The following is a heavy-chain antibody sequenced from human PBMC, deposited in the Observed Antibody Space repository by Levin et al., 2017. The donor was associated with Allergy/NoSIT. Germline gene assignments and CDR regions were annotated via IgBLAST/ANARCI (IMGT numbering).Heavy chain of an antibody. D-gene: IGHD2-15*01. V-gene: IGHV3-33*01. CDR2: IWYDGSNK. J-gene: IGHJ5*02. Sequence: GESLKISCAASGFTFSSYGMHWVRQAPGKGLEWVAVIWYDGSNKYYADSVKGRFTISRDNSKNTLYLQMNSLRAEDTAVYYCARVRAPYCSGGSCYRNWFDPWGQGTLVTVSS. CDR1: GFTFSSYG. CDR3: ARVRAPYCSGGSCYRNWFDP.